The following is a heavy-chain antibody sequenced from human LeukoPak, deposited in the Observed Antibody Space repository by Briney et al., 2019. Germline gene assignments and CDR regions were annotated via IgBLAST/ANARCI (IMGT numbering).Heavy chain of an antibody. Sequence: GGSLRLSCAASGFTFSSYELYWVRQAPGKGLEWISYISSSSTIIKYADSVRGRFTISRDDARESLYLQMSSLRADDTAIYYCGASRQYVGAFDIWGQGSLVTVSS. CDR1: GFTFSSYE. CDR3: GASRQYVGAFDI. V-gene: IGHV3-48*03. D-gene: IGHD3-16*01. J-gene: IGHJ3*02. CDR2: ISSSSTII.